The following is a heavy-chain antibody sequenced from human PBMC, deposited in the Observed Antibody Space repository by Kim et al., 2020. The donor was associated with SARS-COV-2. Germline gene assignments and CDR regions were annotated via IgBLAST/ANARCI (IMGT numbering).Heavy chain of an antibody. CDR2: INHSGST. J-gene: IGHJ6*01. CDR1: GGSFSGYY. V-gene: IGHV4-34*01. D-gene: IGHD2-2*01. Sequence: SETLSLTCAVYGGSFSGYYWSWIRQPPGKGLEWIGEINHSGSTNYNPSLKSRVTISVDTSKNQFSLKLSSVTAADTAVDYCARGAYCSSTSGWVAQDYY. CDR3: ARGAYCSSTSGWVAQDYY.